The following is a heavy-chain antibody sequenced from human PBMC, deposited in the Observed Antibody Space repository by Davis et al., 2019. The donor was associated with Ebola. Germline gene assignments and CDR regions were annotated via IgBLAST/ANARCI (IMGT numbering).Heavy chain of an antibody. CDR2: MNPNRGNT. Sequence: AASVKVSCKASGYTFTSYDINWVRQATGQGLEWMGWMNPNRGNTGYAQKFQGRVTMTRNTSMSTAYMELSSLRSEDTAVYYCARGDSSGWYDFDYWGQGTLVTVSS. J-gene: IGHJ4*02. D-gene: IGHD6-19*01. V-gene: IGHV1-8*01. CDR3: ARGDSSGWYDFDY. CDR1: GYTFTSYD.